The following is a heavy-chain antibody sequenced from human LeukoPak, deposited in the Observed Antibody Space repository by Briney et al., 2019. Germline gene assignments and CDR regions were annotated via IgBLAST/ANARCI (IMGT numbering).Heavy chain of an antibody. J-gene: IGHJ3*02. CDR2: ISGSGGST. Sequence: GGSLRLSCAACGFTFSSYAMSWVRQAPGKGLEWVSAISGSGGSTYYADSVKGRFTISRDNSKNTLYLQMNSLRAEDTAVYYCAKEGALGYCSSTSCEDAFDIWGQGTMVTVSS. CDR1: GFTFSSYA. CDR3: AKEGALGYCSSTSCEDAFDI. V-gene: IGHV3-23*01. D-gene: IGHD2-2*01.